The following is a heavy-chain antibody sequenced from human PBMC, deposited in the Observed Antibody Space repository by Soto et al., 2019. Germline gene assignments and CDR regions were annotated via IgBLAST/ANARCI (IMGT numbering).Heavy chain of an antibody. CDR2: IYYSGST. J-gene: IGHJ4*02. CDR1: GGCISRCY. D-gene: IGHD3-10*01. V-gene: IGHV4-59*01. Sequence: ASETRSLACTVAGGCISRCYWSWIRQPPGKGLEWIGYIYYSGSTNYNPSLKSRVTISVDTSKNQFSLKLSSVTAADTAVYYCARNSLSYYYGSGSYYFDYWGQGTLVTVSS. CDR3: ARNSLSYYYGSGSYYFDY.